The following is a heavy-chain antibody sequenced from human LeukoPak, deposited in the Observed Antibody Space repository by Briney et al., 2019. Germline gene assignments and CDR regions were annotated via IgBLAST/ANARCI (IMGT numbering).Heavy chain of an antibody. V-gene: IGHV1-8*03. CDR2: MNPNSGNT. J-gene: IGHJ3*02. CDR1: GYTFTSYD. D-gene: IGHD4-23*01. CDR3: AILTGDDMTTVVYDAFDI. Sequence: VASVKVSCKASGYTFTSYDINWVRQATGQGLEWMGWMNPNSGNTGYAQKFQGRITITRNTSISTAYMELSSLRSEDTAVYYCAILTGDDMTTVVYDAFDIWGQGTMVTVSS.